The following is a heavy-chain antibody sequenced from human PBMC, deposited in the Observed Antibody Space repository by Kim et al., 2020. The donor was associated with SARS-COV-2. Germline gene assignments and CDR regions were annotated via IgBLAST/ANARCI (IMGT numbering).Heavy chain of an antibody. CDR3: AGRNGNNWPFDY. V-gene: IGHV4-4*07. Sequence: DYNASPKSRVTISADTAKSHLSLKLTSVTAADTAVYYCAGRNGNNWPFDYWGQGTLVTVSS. D-gene: IGHD2-15*01. J-gene: IGHJ4*02.